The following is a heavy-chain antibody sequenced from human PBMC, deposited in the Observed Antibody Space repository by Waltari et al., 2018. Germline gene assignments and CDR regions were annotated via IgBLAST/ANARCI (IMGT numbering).Heavy chain of an antibody. J-gene: IGHJ4*02. V-gene: IGHV3-7*01. CDR2: IKQDGSGK. D-gene: IGHD4-17*01. CDR3: ASSPAYGDYVDY. CDR1: GFTFSSYW. Sequence: EVQLVESGGGLVQPGGSLRLSCAASGFTFSSYWMSWVRQAPGKGLEWVANIKQDGSGKYYVDSVKGRFTISRDNAKNSLYLQMNSLRAEDTAVYYCASSPAYGDYVDYWGQGTLVTVSS.